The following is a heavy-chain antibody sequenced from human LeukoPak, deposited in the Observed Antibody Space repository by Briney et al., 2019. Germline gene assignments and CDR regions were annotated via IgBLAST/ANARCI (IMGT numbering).Heavy chain of an antibody. CDR1: GYTFTGYH. D-gene: IGHD1-14*01. Sequence: GASVKVSCKASGYTFTGYHMHWVRQAPGQGLEWMGWINPKSGATNYAQNFQGRVTMTRDTSITTVYLEMSRLRFEDTALYYCATLKTEPPLDTFDIWGQGTLVTVSS. V-gene: IGHV1-2*02. J-gene: IGHJ3*02. CDR2: INPKSGAT. CDR3: ATLKTEPPLDTFDI.